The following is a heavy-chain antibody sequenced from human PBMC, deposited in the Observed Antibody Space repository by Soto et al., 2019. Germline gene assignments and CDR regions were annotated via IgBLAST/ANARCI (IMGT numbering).Heavy chain of an antibody. V-gene: IGHV3-53*01. CDR3: ATRPLLPGAP. CDR2: IYSGGST. CDR1: GVTFSSND. Sequence: EVQLVESGGGLIQTGGSLRLSCAASGVTFSSNDMNWVRQAPGKGLEWVSLIYSGGSTYYADSVKGRFTISRDNSKNTLYLQMSSLRAEDTAVYYCATRPLLPGAPWGQGTMVTVSS. D-gene: IGHD3-22*01. J-gene: IGHJ3*01.